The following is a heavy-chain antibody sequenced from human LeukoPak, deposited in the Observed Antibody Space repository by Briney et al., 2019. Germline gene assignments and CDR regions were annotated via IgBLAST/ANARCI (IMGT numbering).Heavy chain of an antibody. CDR1: GFIFRRYW. CDR2: INGYGSRR. V-gene: IGHV3-74*01. CDR3: ATPYYGSGSSLDP. D-gene: IGHD3-10*01. J-gene: IGHJ5*02. Sequence: GGSLRLSCAASGFIFRRYWMDWVRQAPGKALVWVSHINGYGSRRDYAESVKGRFTISRDNAKNTRYLQMNSLRAEDTAVYYCATPYYGSGSSLDPWGQGTLVTVSS.